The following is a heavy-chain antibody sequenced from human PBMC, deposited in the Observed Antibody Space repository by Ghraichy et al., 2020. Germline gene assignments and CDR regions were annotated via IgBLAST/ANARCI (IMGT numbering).Heavy chain of an antibody. V-gene: IGHV1-69*05. J-gene: IGHJ4*02. Sequence: SVKVSCKASGGTFSSYAISWVRQAPGQGLEWMGGIIPIFGTANYAQKFQGRVTITTDESTSTAYMELSSLRSEDTAVYYCASGGADYGGNALYFDYWGQGTLVTVSS. D-gene: IGHD4-23*01. CDR3: ASGGADYGGNALYFDY. CDR1: GGTFSSYA. CDR2: IIPIFGTA.